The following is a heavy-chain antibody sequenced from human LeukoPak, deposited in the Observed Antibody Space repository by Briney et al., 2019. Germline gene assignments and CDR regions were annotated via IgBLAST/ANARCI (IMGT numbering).Heavy chain of an antibody. V-gene: IGHV3-30-3*01. Sequence: GGSLRLSCAASGFTFSSYAMHWVRQAPGKGLEWVAVISYDGSNKYYADSVKGRFTISRDNSKNTLYLQMNSLRAEDTAEYYCARDFQGIAARPLDYWGQGTLVTVSS. CDR3: ARDFQGIAARPLDY. CDR2: ISYDGSNK. D-gene: IGHD6-6*01. J-gene: IGHJ4*02. CDR1: GFTFSSYA.